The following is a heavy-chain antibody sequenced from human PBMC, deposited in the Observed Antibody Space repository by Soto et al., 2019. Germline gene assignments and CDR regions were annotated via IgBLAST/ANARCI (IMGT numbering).Heavy chain of an antibody. V-gene: IGHV4-34*01. D-gene: IGHD1-26*01. Sequence: QVQLQQWGAGLLKPSETLSLTCAVYGGSFSGYYWNWIRQPPGKRLGWIGEINHSGSTNYNPSLQSRVTISVDTSKNQFSLKLSSVTAADTAVYYCARAGSGYYYYGMDVWGQGTTVTVSS. CDR1: GGSFSGYY. CDR3: ARAGSGYYYYGMDV. CDR2: INHSGST. J-gene: IGHJ6*02.